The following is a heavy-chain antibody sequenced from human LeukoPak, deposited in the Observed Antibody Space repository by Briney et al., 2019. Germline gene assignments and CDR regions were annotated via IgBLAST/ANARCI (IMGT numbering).Heavy chain of an antibody. V-gene: IGHV3-23*01. CDR1: GFTFSSYA. CDR3: AKDPQQWLVQGFDP. D-gene: IGHD6-19*01. CDR2: ISGSGGST. J-gene: IGHJ5*02. Sequence: GGSLRLSCSASGFTFSSYAMHWVRQAPGKGLEWVSAISGSGGSTYYADSVKGRFTISRDNSKNTLYLQMNSLRAEDTAVYYCAKDPQQWLVQGFDPWGQGTLVTVSS.